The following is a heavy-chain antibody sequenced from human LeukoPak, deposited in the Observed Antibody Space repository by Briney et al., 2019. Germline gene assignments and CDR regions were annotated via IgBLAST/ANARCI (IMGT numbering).Heavy chain of an antibody. CDR1: GGSISSGGYY. D-gene: IGHD3-22*01. V-gene: IGHV4-31*03. CDR3: ARGWANYYDSSRVDY. CDR2: IYYSGST. J-gene: IGHJ4*02. Sequence: SQTLSLTCTVSGGSISSGGYYWSWIRQHPGKGLEWIGYIYYSGSTYYNPSLKRRVTISVDTSKNQFSLKLSSVTAADTAVYYCARGWANYYDSSRVDYWGQGTLVTVSS.